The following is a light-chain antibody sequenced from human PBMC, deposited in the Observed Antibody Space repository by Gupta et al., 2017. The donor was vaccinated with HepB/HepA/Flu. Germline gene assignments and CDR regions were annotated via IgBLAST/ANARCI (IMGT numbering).Light chain of an antibody. CDR3: SSDTSSSTVV. CDR1: SSDVGSDNR. J-gene: IGLJ2*01. CDR2: EVS. Sequence: QSALTQPPSVSGSPGQSVTISCTGTSSDVGSDNRVSWYRQPPATAPKLMIYEVSNRPAGVPDRFSGSKSGNTASLTISGLQAEDEADYYCSSDTSSSTVVFGGGTKLTVL. V-gene: IGLV2-18*02.